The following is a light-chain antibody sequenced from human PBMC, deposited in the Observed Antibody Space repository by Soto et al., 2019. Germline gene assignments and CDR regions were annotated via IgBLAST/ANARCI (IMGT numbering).Light chain of an antibody. CDR3: SSTTSTNTRV. J-gene: IGLJ1*01. CDR1: SSDVGGSDF. V-gene: IGLV2-14*03. Sequence: QSALTQPASVSGSPGQSVTISCTGTSSDVGGSDFVSWYQLHPGKAPKLMIYDVSTRPSGVSYRFSGSKSGNTASLTISGLQAEDEADYYCSSTTSTNTRVFGSGTKLTVL. CDR2: DVS.